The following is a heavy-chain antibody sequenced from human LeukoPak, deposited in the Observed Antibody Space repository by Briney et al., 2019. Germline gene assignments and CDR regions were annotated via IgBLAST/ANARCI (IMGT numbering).Heavy chain of an antibody. J-gene: IGHJ3*02. CDR3: ARVGGYSGYDYDAFDI. V-gene: IGHV1-18*01. Sequence: GASVKVSCKASGYTFTSYGISWVRQAPGQGLEWMGWISAYNGNTNYAQKLQGRVTMTTDASTSTAYMELRSLRSDDTAVYYCARVGGYSGYDYDAFDIWGQGTMVTVSS. D-gene: IGHD5-12*01. CDR2: ISAYNGNT. CDR1: GYTFTSYG.